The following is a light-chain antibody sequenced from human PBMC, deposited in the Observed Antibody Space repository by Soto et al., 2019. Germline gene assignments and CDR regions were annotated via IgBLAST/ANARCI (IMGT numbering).Light chain of an antibody. CDR1: QSVSSY. J-gene: IGKJ5*01. V-gene: IGKV3-11*01. Sequence: EIVLTRSPATLSLSPGERATLSCRASQSVSSYLAWYQQKPGQAPRLLIYDASNRATGIPARFSGSGSGTDFTLTISSLEPEDFALYYCQQRSNWPITFGQGTRLEIK. CDR2: DAS. CDR3: QQRSNWPIT.